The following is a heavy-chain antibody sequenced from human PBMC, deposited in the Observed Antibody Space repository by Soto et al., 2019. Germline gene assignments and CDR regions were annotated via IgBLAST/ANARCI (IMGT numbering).Heavy chain of an antibody. CDR2: IYSGGST. CDR3: ARETSDYYDSSGTPRNDY. Sequence: GGSLSLSCAASGFTVSSNYMSWVRQAPGKGLEWVSVIYSGGSTYYADSVKGRFTISRDNSKNTLYLQMNSLRAEDTAVYYCARETSDYYDSSGTPRNDYWGQGTLVTVSS. CDR1: GFTVSSNY. V-gene: IGHV3-66*01. D-gene: IGHD3-22*01. J-gene: IGHJ4*02.